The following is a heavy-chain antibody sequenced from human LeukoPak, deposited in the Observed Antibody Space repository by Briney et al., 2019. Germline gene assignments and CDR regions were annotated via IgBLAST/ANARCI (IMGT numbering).Heavy chain of an antibody. CDR2: ISSSGSTT. CDR1: GFTFSDYY. Sequence: PGGSLRLSCAASGFTFSDYYMSWIRQAPGKGLEWVSYISSSGSTTYYADSVKGRFTISRDNAKNSLYLQMNSLRAEDTAVYYCAREGGYSSGWTSWYYGMDVWGQGTTVTVSS. J-gene: IGHJ6*02. D-gene: IGHD6-19*01. V-gene: IGHV3-11*01. CDR3: AREGGYSSGWTSWYYGMDV.